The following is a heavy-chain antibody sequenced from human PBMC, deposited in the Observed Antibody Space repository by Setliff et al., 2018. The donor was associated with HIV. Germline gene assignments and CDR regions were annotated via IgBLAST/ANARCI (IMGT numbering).Heavy chain of an antibody. Sequence: PSETLSLTCTVSGGSMNENHWSWIRQSPGKGLEWIAYIHTSGSTYYNPSLESRVTISLDTSKNQFSLRLTSVTAADTAVYYCARERVDSRLWGYLDYWGQGRLVTVS. CDR2: IHTSGST. D-gene: IGHD3-22*01. CDR3: ARERVDSRLWGYLDY. CDR1: GGSMNENH. V-gene: IGHV4-4*08. J-gene: IGHJ4*02.